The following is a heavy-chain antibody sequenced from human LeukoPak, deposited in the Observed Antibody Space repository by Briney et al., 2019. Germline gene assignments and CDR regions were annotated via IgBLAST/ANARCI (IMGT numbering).Heavy chain of an antibody. Sequence: ASVKVSCEASGYTFTGYYMHWVRQAPGQGLEWMGWINPNSGGTNYAQKFQGRVTMTRDTSISTAYMELSRLRSDDTAVYYCARTLWFGEQSYFDYWGQGTLVTVSS. D-gene: IGHD3-10*01. V-gene: IGHV1-2*02. J-gene: IGHJ4*02. CDR2: INPNSGGT. CDR3: ARTLWFGEQSYFDY. CDR1: GYTFTGYY.